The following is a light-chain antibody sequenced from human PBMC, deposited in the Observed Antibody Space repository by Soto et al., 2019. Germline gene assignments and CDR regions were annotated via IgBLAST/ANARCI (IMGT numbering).Light chain of an antibody. CDR1: SSNIGAGYG. V-gene: IGLV1-40*01. Sequence: QAVVTQPPSVSGAPGQRVTISCTGSSSNIGAGYGVHWYQHLPGAAPKLVIFQNNIRPSGVPDRFSGSQSDTSAYLAITGLQAEDEADYYCQTADTSLSVVFGGGTKVTVL. J-gene: IGLJ2*01. CDR3: QTADTSLSVV. CDR2: QNN.